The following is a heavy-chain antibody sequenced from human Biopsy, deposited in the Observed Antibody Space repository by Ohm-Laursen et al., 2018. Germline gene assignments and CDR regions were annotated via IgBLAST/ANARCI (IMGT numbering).Heavy chain of an antibody. CDR1: GFTVSSNY. D-gene: IGHD4-17*01. J-gene: IGHJ4*02. Sequence: SLRLSCEASGFTVSSNYMSWVRQAPGKGLEWVSVIYSGGSTYYADSVKGRFTISRDNSKNTLYLQMNSLRAEDTAVYYCAKPADSYGSEFYFDYWGQGTLVTVSS. CDR2: IYSGGST. CDR3: AKPADSYGSEFYFDY. V-gene: IGHV3-66*04.